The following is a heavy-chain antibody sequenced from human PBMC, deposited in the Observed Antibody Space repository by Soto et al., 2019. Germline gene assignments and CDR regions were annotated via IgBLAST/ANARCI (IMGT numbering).Heavy chain of an antibody. D-gene: IGHD3-16*01. CDR2: IYYNGDT. CDR1: GGSISSSGYY. V-gene: IGHV4-39*01. CDR3: ARGGKYYQQETYFFDY. J-gene: IGHJ4*01. Sequence: SETLSLTXTVSGGSISSSGYYWAWLRQPPGRGLEWIGSIYYNGDTYFYPSLKSRVTISVDTSKNQFSPKLTSVTAADTALYFCARGGKYYQQETYFFDYWGQGSLVTVSS.